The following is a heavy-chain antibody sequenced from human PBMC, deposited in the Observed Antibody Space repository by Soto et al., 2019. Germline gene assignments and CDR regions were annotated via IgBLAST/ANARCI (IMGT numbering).Heavy chain of an antibody. CDR2: INPNSGGT. J-gene: IGHJ4*02. V-gene: IGHV1-2*04. D-gene: IGHD3-3*01. CDR1: GYTFTGYY. Sequence: GASVKVSCKASGYTFTGYYMHWVRQAPGQGLEWMGWINPNSGGTNYAQKFQGWVTMTRDTSISSAYLQWSSLRASDTAMYYCARGGVSTRTFDYWGQGTPVTVSS. CDR3: ARGGVSTRTFDY.